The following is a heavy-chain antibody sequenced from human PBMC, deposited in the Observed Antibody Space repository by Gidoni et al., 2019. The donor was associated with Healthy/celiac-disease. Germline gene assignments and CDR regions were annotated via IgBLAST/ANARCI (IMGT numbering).Heavy chain of an antibody. CDR1: GFTFSSYS. J-gene: IGHJ4*02. Sequence: EVQLVESGGGLVKPGGSLRLSCAASGFTFSSYSMTWVRQAPGKGLGWVSSISSSSSYIYYADSVKGRFTISRDHAKNSLYLQMNSLRAEDTAVYYCASWYYDFWSGFPFDYWGQGTLVTVSS. CDR3: ASWYYDFWSGFPFDY. CDR2: ISSSSSYI. D-gene: IGHD3-3*01. V-gene: IGHV3-21*01.